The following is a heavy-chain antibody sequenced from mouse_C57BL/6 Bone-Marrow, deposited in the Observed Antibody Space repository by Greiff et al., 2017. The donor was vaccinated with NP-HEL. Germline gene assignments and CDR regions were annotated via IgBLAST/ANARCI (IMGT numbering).Heavy chain of an antibody. V-gene: IGHV10-1*01. CDR1: GFSFNTYA. Sequence: EVKLMESGGGLVQPKGSLKLSCAASGFSFNTYAMNWVRQAPGKGLEWVARIRSKSNNYATYYADSVKDRFTISRDDSESMLYLQMNNLKTEGTAMYYCVRGGLRRRGYYFDYWGQGTTLTVSS. J-gene: IGHJ2*01. D-gene: IGHD2-4*01. CDR2: IRSKSNNYAT. CDR3: VRGGLRRRGYYFDY.